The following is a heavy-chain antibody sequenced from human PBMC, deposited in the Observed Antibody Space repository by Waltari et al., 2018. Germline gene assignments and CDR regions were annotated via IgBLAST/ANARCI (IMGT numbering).Heavy chain of an antibody. D-gene: IGHD1-26*01. CDR2: ISGSGGRT. J-gene: IGHJ4*02. Sequence: EVQLLESGGGLVQPGGSLRLSCAASGFTFSSYAMSWVRQAPGKGLEGVSAISGSGGRTYDADSVKGRFTISRDNSKNTLYLQMNSLRAEDTAVYYCAKYRSKSFAFDYWGQGTLVTVSS. CDR1: GFTFSSYA. CDR3: AKYRSKSFAFDY. V-gene: IGHV3-23*01.